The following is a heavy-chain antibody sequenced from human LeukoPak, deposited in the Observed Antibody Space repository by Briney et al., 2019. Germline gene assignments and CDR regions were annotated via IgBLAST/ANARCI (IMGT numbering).Heavy chain of an antibody. CDR3: ARDPWTTVTPGY. CDR1: GGSISSGDYY. Sequence: SQALSLTCTVSGGSISSGDYYWSWIRQPPGKGLEWIGYIYYSGSTYYNPSLKSRVTISVDTSKNQFSLKLSSVTAADTAVYYCARDPWTTVTPGYWGQGTLVTVSS. J-gene: IGHJ4*02. V-gene: IGHV4-30-4*08. D-gene: IGHD4-17*01. CDR2: IYYSGST.